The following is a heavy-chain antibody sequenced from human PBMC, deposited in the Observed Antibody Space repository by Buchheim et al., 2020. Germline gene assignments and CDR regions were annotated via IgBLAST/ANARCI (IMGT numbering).Heavy chain of an antibody. V-gene: IGHV4-39*07. Sequence: QLQLQESGPGLVKPSETLSLTCTVSGDSISSSPYYWTWIRQPPGKGLEWIGEISHSGSTNYNPSLKSRVTISVDTSKNQFSLKLSSVTAADTAVYYCARGDSTWVRGVIPRDYWGQGTL. D-gene: IGHD3-10*01. CDR1: GDSISSSPYY. J-gene: IGHJ4*02. CDR2: ISHSGST. CDR3: ARGDSTWVRGVIPRDY.